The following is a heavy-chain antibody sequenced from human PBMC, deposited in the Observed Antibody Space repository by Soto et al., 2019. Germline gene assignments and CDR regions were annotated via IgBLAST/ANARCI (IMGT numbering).Heavy chain of an antibody. CDR3: ARWDSGYSSSWFYYYYGMDV. CDR2: INHSGST. V-gene: IGHV4-34*01. Sequence: PSETLSLTCAVYGGSFSGYYWSWIRQPPGKGLEWIGEINHSGSTNYNPSLKSRVTISVDTSKNQFSLKLSSVTAADTAVYYCARWDSGYSSSWFYYYYGMDVWGQGTTVTV. D-gene: IGHD6-13*01. CDR1: GGSFSGYY. J-gene: IGHJ6*02.